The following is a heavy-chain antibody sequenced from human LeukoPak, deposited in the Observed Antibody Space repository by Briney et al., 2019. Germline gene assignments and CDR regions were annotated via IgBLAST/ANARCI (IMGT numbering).Heavy chain of an antibody. Sequence: ASVKVSCKASGYTFTGYYMHWVRQAPGQGLEWMGWINPNSGGTNYAQKFQGRVTMTRDTSISTAYMELSRLRFDDTAVYYCARVLKGAVAGAWYFDYWGQGTLVTVSS. CDR3: ARVLKGAVAGAWYFDY. J-gene: IGHJ4*02. CDR1: GYTFTGYY. V-gene: IGHV1-2*02. D-gene: IGHD6-19*01. CDR2: INPNSGGT.